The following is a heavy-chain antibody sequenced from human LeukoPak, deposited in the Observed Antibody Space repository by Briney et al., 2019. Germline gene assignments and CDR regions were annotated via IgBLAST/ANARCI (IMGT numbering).Heavy chain of an antibody. V-gene: IGHV4-59*11. J-gene: IGHJ3*02. CDR3: ARDPTTVTKGLDI. CDR2: ISYIGST. CDR1: GGSFSSHY. Sequence: SETLSLTCAVSGGSFSSHYWSWIQQPPGKGLEWIGYISYIGSTNYNPSLKSRVTISVDTSKNQFSLKLSSVTAADTAVYYCARDPTTVTKGLDIWGQGTMVTVSS. D-gene: IGHD4-17*01.